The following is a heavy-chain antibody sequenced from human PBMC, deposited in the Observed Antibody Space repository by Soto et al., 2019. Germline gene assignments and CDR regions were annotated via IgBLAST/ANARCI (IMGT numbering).Heavy chain of an antibody. J-gene: IGHJ4*02. CDR2: ISGYNGKT. CDR1: GYPFTSFG. CDR3: ARDKMIDDYGLGTYDY. D-gene: IGHD3-10*01. V-gene: IGHV1-18*04. Sequence: GASVKVSCKTSGYPFTSFGASWVRQALGPGLEWMGWISGYNGKTKYAQTLQCRVTMTADTSTSPVYMELRGLRPDDTAVYFCARDKMIDDYGLGTYDYWGQGTTVTVSS.